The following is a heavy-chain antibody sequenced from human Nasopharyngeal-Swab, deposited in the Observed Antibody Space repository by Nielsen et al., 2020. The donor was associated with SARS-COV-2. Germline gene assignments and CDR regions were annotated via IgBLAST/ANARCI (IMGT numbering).Heavy chain of an antibody. V-gene: IGHV3-21*01. D-gene: IGHD1-7*01. Sequence: GVLKISRAASGFTFSSYSMNWVRQAPGKGLEWVSSISSSSSYIYYADSVKGRFTISRDNAKNSLYLQMNSLRAEDTAVYYCARVWNYVGYYYYYMDVWGKGTTVTVSS. CDR1: GFTFSSYS. CDR3: ARVWNYVGYYYYYMDV. CDR2: ISSSSSYI. J-gene: IGHJ6*03.